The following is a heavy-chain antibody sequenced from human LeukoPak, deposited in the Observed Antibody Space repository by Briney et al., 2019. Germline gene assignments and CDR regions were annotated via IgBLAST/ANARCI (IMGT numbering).Heavy chain of an antibody. J-gene: IGHJ5*02. CDR3: ATDGAGFDT. Sequence: PGGSLRLSCAASGFTFNDYYMSWIRQAPGKGLEWLSYINIGGTNTHYADSVKGRFNISRDNAKKSLYLEMNNLRDEDTAVYYCATDGAGFDTWGQGALVTVSS. CDR1: GFTFNDYY. V-gene: IGHV3-11*01. CDR2: INIGGTNT.